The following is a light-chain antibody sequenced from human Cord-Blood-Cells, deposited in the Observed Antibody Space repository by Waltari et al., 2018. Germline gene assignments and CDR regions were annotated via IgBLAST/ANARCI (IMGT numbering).Light chain of an antibody. CDR2: EDN. V-gene: IGLV6-57*01. CDR3: QSYDSSNHVV. CDR1: SGSLCSNY. Sequence: NFMLTQPHSVSESPGKAVTISSTRSSGSLCSNYVLWYQHRPGSSPTTVIYEDNQRPSGVPDRFSGSIDSSSNSASLTISGLKTEDEADYYCQSYDSSNHVVFGGGTKLTVL. J-gene: IGLJ2*01.